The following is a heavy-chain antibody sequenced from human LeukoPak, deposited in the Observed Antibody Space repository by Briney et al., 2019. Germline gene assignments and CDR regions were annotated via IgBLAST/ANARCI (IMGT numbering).Heavy chain of an antibody. Sequence: GGSQRLSCAASGFTFSSYGMHWVRQAPGKGLEWVAVIWYDGSNKYYADSVKGRFTISRDNSKNTLYLQMDSLRAEDTAVYYCARAIGWQQLWYFQHWGQGTLVTVSS. J-gene: IGHJ1*01. CDR2: IWYDGSNK. D-gene: IGHD6-13*01. CDR1: GFTFSSYG. CDR3: ARAIGWQQLWYFQH. V-gene: IGHV3-33*01.